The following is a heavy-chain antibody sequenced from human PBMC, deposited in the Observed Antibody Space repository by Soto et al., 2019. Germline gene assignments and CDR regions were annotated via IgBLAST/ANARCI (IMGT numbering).Heavy chain of an antibody. CDR1: GGSLSGYY. Sequence: QVQLQQWGAGLLKPSETLSLTCAVYGGSLSGYYWSWIRQPPGKALEWLGEINHSGNTNYNPSLKRRVTRSVDTSKNQLVLNLSSVTAADTAMYYCARHHVRGRTIAGAAEFWGQGTLVTVSS. D-gene: IGHD1-26*01. V-gene: IGHV4-34*01. J-gene: IGHJ4*02. CDR3: ARHHVRGRTIAGAAEF. CDR2: INHSGNT.